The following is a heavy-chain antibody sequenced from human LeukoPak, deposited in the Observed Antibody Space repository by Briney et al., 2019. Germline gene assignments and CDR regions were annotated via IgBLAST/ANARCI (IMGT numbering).Heavy chain of an antibody. Sequence: GGSLRLSCAASELSVSDNYMSWVRQAPGKGLEWVSILYSGGNTYYTDSVKGRFTISRDTSKNTLYLQMNSLRVEDTAMYYCVRNAFSGFFAWGQGTLVTVSS. CDR2: LYSGGNT. V-gene: IGHV3-53*01. CDR1: ELSVSDNY. CDR3: VRNAFSGFFA. D-gene: IGHD3-22*01. J-gene: IGHJ5*02.